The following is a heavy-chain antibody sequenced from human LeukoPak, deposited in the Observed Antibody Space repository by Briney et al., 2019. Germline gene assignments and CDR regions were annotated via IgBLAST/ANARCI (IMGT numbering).Heavy chain of an antibody. CDR2: IYYGGST. D-gene: IGHD1-26*01. Sequence: SETLSLTCTVSGVSISSYYWSWIRQPPGKGLEWIGYIYYGGSTYHNPSLNSRVTISMDTSTNQFSLTLRSVTAADTAVYYCARSSYSGTYAGGYWDQGSLVTVSS. V-gene: IGHV4-59*01. CDR3: ARSSYSGTYAGGY. CDR1: GVSISSYY. J-gene: IGHJ4*02.